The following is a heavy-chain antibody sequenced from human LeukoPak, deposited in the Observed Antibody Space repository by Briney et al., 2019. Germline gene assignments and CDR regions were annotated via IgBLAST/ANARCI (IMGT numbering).Heavy chain of an antibody. CDR3: ARQGRSGSYSAFSWFDP. J-gene: IGHJ5*02. CDR2: INPNSGST. CDR1: GYTFTGYY. Sequence: ASVKVSCKASGYTFTGYYMHWVRQAPGQGLEWMGWINPNSGSTTYAQKFQGRVTMTRDMSTNTVYMELSSLRSEDTAVYYCARQGRSGSYSAFSWFDPWGQGTLVTVSS. D-gene: IGHD3-22*01. V-gene: IGHV1-46*01.